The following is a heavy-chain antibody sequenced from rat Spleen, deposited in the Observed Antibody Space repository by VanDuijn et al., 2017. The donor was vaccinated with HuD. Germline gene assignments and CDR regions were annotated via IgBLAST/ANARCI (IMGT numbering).Heavy chain of an antibody. CDR3: ARDKQLGWYFDF. D-gene: IGHD1-2*01. CDR2: MWSDGDT. Sequence: QVQLKESGPGLVQPSQTLSLTCTVSGFSLTSYHVHWVRQPPGKGLEWMGVMWSDGDTSYNSALKSRLSISRDTSKSQVFLKMSSLQTEDTATYYCARDKQLGWYFDFWGPGTMVTVSS. J-gene: IGHJ1*01. CDR1: GFSLTSYH. V-gene: IGHV2-32*01.